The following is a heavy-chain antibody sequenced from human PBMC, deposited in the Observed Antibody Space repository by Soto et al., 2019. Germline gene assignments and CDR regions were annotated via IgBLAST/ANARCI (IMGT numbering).Heavy chain of an antibody. V-gene: IGHV2-5*02. J-gene: IGHJ5*02. CDR1: GFSLTTSGVG. Sequence: QITLKESGPTLVKPTQTLTLTCTFSGFSLTTSGVGVGWIRQPPGKALEWLALIYCDNVKRYSPSLQSRLTITNNTSKNQVVLTMTNVDPVDTATYYCAHKTVRVMGHDWFDPWGQGTLVTVSS. D-gene: IGHD2-8*01. CDR2: IYCDNVK. CDR3: AHKTVRVMGHDWFDP.